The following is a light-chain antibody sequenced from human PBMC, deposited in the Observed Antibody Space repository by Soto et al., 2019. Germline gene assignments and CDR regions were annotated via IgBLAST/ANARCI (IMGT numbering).Light chain of an antibody. CDR3: KQFNSYPIT. CDR2: SAN. CDR1: QDISNF. V-gene: IGKV1-17*03. Sequence: DSQITQSPSDVSASVGDRVTITCRASQDISNFLVWFQQRPGKVPKRLMYSANRLESGVPSRFSGSGSGTEFTLPIRGLQPDDFAIYYCKQFNSYPITFGQGTRLEIK. J-gene: IGKJ5*01.